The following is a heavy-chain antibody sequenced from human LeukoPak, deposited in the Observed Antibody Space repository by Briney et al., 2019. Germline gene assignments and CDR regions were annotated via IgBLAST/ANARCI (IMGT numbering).Heavy chain of an antibody. J-gene: IGHJ4*02. Sequence: PGRSLRLSCAASGFTFSSYAMHWVRQAPGKGLEWATVISYDGSNEYYADSVKGRFTISRDNSKNTLYLQMNSLRAEDTAVYYCAREDYHYDSSGHRSLYYFDYWGQGTLVTVSS. CDR1: GFTFSSYA. V-gene: IGHV3-30-3*01. CDR3: AREDYHYDSSGHRSLYYFDY. D-gene: IGHD3-22*01. CDR2: ISYDGSNE.